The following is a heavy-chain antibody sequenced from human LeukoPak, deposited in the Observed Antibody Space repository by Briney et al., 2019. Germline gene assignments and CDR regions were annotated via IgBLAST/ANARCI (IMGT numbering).Heavy chain of an antibody. D-gene: IGHD3-22*01. V-gene: IGHV3-48*01. CDR3: ATSYDSSGCD. CDR1: GFTFSSYS. J-gene: IGHJ4*02. Sequence: GSLRLSCGASGFTFSSYSMNWVRQAPGKGLEWVSYISSSIITIYYTDSVKGRFAISRDNAKNSLYLQMNSLRAEDTAVYYCATSYDSSGCDWGQGTLVTVSS. CDR2: ISSSIITI.